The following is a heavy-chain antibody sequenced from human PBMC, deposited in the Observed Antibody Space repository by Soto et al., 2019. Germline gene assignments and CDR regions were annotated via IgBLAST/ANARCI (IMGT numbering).Heavy chain of an antibody. D-gene: IGHD2-15*01. CDR1: GFTFGDYA. J-gene: IGHJ3*02. V-gene: IGHV3-49*03. Sequence: GGSLRLSCTASGFTFGDYAMSWFRQAPGKGLEWVVFIRSKAYGGTTEYAASVKGRFTISRDDSKSIAYLQMNSLKTEDTAVYYCTRGLGYCSGGSCFDHDAFDIWGQGTMVTVSS. CDR3: TRGLGYCSGGSCFDHDAFDI. CDR2: IRSKAYGGTT.